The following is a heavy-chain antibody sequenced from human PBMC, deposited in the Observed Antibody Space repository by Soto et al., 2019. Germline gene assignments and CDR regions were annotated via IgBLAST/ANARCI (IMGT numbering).Heavy chain of an antibody. V-gene: IGHV3-23*01. CDR1: CSSFRNFC. D-gene: IGHD3-22*01. J-gene: IGHJ4*02. CDR2: VSGDGGST. Sequence: GSLRLSSAAACSSFRNFCITGVRQAPGQGPEWVSLVSGDGGSTIYLDSVRGRFTISRDNSKNTLYLQMDSLRAEDTAIYYWARDDAPAGGYLGFWGQGTLVTVSS. CDR3: ARDDAPAGGYLGF.